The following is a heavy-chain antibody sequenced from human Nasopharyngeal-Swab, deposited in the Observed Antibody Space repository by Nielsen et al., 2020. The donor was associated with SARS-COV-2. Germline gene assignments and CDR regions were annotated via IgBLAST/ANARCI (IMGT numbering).Heavy chain of an antibody. V-gene: IGHV3-30*18. J-gene: IGHJ6*02. CDR3: AKDKRYFDWDGMDV. D-gene: IGHD3-9*01. Sequence: GESLKISCAASGFTFSSYGMHWVSQAPGKGLEWVAVISYDGSNKYYADSVKGRFTISRDNSKNTLYLQMNSRRAEDTAVYYCAKDKRYFDWDGMDVWGQGTTVTVSS. CDR1: GFTFSSYG. CDR2: ISYDGSNK.